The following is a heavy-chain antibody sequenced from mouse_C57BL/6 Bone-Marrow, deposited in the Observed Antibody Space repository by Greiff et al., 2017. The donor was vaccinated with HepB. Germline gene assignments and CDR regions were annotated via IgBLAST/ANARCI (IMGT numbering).Heavy chain of an antibody. D-gene: IGHD1-1*01. CDR2: IYPGDGDT. J-gene: IGHJ2*01. CDR3: ARRAYYGYFDY. CDR1: GYAFSSYW. V-gene: IGHV1-80*01. Sequence: QVQLQQSGAELVKPGASVKISCKASGYAFSSYWMNWVKQRPGKGLEWIGQIYPGDGDTNYNGKFKGKATLTADKSSSTAYMQLSSLTSEDSAVYFCARRAYYGYFDYWGQGTTLTVSS.